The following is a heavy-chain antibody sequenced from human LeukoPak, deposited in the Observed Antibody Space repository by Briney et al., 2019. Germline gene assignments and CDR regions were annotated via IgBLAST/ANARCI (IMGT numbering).Heavy chain of an antibody. J-gene: IGHJ4*02. Sequence: GGSLRLSCAASGFTFSSYSMNWVRQAPGKGLEWVSSISGSGTYIYYADSVQGRFTISRHNSKNTLYLQMNGLRAEDTAVYYCARGFYSNHFPYFDYWGQGTLVTVSS. CDR3: ARGFYSNHFPYFDY. CDR2: ISGSGTYI. V-gene: IGHV3-21*04. CDR1: GFTFSSYS. D-gene: IGHD4-11*01.